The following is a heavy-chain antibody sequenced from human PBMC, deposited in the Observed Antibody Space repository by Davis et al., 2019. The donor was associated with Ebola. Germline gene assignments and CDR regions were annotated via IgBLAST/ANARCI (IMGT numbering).Heavy chain of an antibody. CDR2: ISGSGGST. Sequence: GESLKISCAASGFTFSSYAMSWVRQAPGKGLEWVSAISGSGGSTYYADSVKGRFTISRDNAKNSVYLQMNSLRAEDSAVYYCAGMGDFGSGFYYYYGLDVWGQGTTVTVSS. J-gene: IGHJ6*02. CDR1: GFTFSSYA. V-gene: IGHV3-23*01. D-gene: IGHD3-3*01. CDR3: AGMGDFGSGFYYYYGLDV.